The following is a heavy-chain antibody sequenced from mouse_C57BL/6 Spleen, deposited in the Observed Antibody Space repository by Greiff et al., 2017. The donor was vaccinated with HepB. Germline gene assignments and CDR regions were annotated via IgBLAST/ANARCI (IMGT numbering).Heavy chain of an antibody. CDR1: GFTFSDYG. Sequence: EVQLVESGGGLVKPGGSLKLSCAASGFTFSDYGMHWVRQAPETGLEWVAYISSGSSTIYYADTVKGRFTISRDNAKNTLFLQMTSLRSEDTAMYYCARGGTPYFDYWGQGTTLTVSS. CDR3: ARGGTPYFDY. CDR2: ISSGSSTI. V-gene: IGHV5-17*01. D-gene: IGHD3-3*01. J-gene: IGHJ2*01.